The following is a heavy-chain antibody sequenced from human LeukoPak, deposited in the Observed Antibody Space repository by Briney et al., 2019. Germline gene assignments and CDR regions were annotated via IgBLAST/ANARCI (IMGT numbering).Heavy chain of an antibody. CDR3: AIIPSYRFY. Sequence: PGGSLRLSCAACGFTFSSCSMNWVRQAPGKGLEWVSYISSSSSTIYYADSVKGRFTISRDNAKNSLYLQMNSLRAEDTAVYYCAIIPSYRFYWRQGTLVTVSS. V-gene: IGHV3-48*01. J-gene: IGHJ4*02. CDR1: GFTFSSCS. CDR2: ISSSSSTI. D-gene: IGHD3-16*02.